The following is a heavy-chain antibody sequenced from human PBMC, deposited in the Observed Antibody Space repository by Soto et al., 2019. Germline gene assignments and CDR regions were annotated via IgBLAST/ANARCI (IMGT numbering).Heavy chain of an antibody. V-gene: IGHV4-30-4*01. D-gene: IGHD3-3*01. CDR2: IYYSGST. J-gene: IGHJ4*02. Sequence: PSETLSLTCTVSGGSISSGDYYWSWIRQPPGKGLEWIGYIYYSGSTYYNPSLKSRVTISVDTSKNQFSLKLSSVTAADTAVYYCARATPDFWSGYYTSPPIDYWGQGTLVTVSS. CDR3: ARATPDFWSGYYTSPPIDY. CDR1: GGSISSGDYY.